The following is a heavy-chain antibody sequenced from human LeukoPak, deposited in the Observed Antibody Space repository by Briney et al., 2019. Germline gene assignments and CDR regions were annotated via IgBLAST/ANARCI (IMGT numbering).Heavy chain of an antibody. Sequence: SETLSLTXAVYGGSFSGYYWSWIRQPPGKGLEWIGEINHSGSTNYNPSLKSRVTISVDTSKNQFSLKLSSVTAADTAVYYCARGGDFWSGYPHTLDYWGQGTLVTVSS. V-gene: IGHV4-34*01. CDR2: INHSGST. D-gene: IGHD3-3*01. J-gene: IGHJ4*02. CDR1: GGSFSGYY. CDR3: ARGGDFWSGYPHTLDY.